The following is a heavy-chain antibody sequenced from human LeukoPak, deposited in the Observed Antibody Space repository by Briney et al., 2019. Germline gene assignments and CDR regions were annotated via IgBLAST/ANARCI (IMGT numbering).Heavy chain of an antibody. CDR2: IKQDGSEK. CDR1: GFTFSSYW. V-gene: IGHV3-7*01. D-gene: IGHD3-22*01. Sequence: QAGGSLRLSCAASGFTFSSYWMSWVRQAPGKGLEWVANIKQDGSEKYYVDSVKGRFTISRDNAKNSLYLQMNSLRAEDTAVYYCARDQSRDYYDSSGYYYYYYYYMDVWGKGTTVTVSS. CDR3: ARDQSRDYYDSSGYYYYYYYYMDV. J-gene: IGHJ6*03.